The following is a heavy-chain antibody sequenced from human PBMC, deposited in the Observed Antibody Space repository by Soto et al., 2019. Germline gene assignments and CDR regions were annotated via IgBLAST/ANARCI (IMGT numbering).Heavy chain of an antibody. CDR3: AKAVVTTVVTRVLDY. Sequence: ETLPLTCAVYVGSFSGYYWTCVRQTPGMGLQWVSAFSDSSDSTYYADSVMGRFTISRDNSKNTLYLHRNNLGAEDTAIYYCAKAVVTTVVTRVLDYWGQGTMVTVSS. D-gene: IGHD4-17*01. CDR1: VGSFSGYY. V-gene: IGHV3-23*01. J-gene: IGHJ4*02. CDR2: FSDSSDST.